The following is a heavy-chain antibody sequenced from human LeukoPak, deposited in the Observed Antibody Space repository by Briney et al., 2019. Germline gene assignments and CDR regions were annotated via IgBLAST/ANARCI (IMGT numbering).Heavy chain of an antibody. CDR2: IWYDGSNK. CDR1: GFTFSSYG. Sequence: GGSLRLSCAASGFTFSSYGMHWVRQAPGKELEWVAVIWYDGSNKYYADSVKGRFTISRDNSKNTLYLQMNGLRAEDTAVYYCARDMASSWYYFDYWGQGTLVTVSS. J-gene: IGHJ4*02. CDR3: ARDMASSWYYFDY. V-gene: IGHV3-33*01. D-gene: IGHD6-13*01.